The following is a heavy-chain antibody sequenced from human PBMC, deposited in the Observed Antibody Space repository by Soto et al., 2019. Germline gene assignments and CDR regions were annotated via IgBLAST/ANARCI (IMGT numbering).Heavy chain of an antibody. V-gene: IGHV1-18*01. J-gene: IGHJ2*01. Sequence: QVPLVQSGAEVKKPGASVKVSCKASGYTFTSYGISWVRQAPGQGLERMGWISAYNGNTNYAQKLQGRVTMTTDTSTSTAYMELRSLRSDDTAVYYCARFLPIAHDYWYFDLWGRGTLVTVSS. CDR2: ISAYNGNT. CDR3: ARFLPIAHDYWYFDL. CDR1: GYTFTSYG. D-gene: IGHD6-13*01.